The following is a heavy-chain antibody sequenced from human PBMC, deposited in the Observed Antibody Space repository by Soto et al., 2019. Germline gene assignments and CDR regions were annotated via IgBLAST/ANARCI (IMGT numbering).Heavy chain of an antibody. V-gene: IGHV3-48*03. CDR2: ISVSGNII. CDR1: GFTFSTYE. CDR3: VRDTMRASAAASLDY. J-gene: IGHJ4*02. D-gene: IGHD6-13*01. Sequence: PGGSLRLSCAASGFTFSTYEFNWVRQAPGRGLEWISYISVSGNIIKYADSVKGRFTISRDNAESSLHLRMSSLRVDDTAVYFCVRDTMRASAAASLDYWGQGTQVTVSS.